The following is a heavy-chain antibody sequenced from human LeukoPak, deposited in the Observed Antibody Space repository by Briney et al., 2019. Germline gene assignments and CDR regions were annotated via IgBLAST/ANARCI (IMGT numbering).Heavy chain of an antibody. V-gene: IGHV4-34*01. CDR1: GGSFSGYY. CDR3: ARGARFLGTVRYSSWPFYFDY. D-gene: IGHD6-19*01. Sequence: PSETLSLTCAVYGGSFSGYYWSWIRQPPGKGLEWIGEINHSGSTNYNPSLKSRVTISVDTSKNQFSLKLSSVTAADTAVYYCARGARFLGTVRYSSWPFYFDYWGQGTLVTVSS. J-gene: IGHJ4*02. CDR2: INHSGST.